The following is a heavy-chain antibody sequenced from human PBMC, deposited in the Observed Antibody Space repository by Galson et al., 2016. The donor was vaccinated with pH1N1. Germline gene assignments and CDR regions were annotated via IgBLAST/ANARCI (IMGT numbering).Heavy chain of an antibody. J-gene: IGHJ6*02. Sequence: SLRLSCAASGSPFSSYAMHWVRQAPGKGLAWVAVVSYDGKNKYLADSVKGRFTIPRDNSKNTVYLQMNSLGPDDTAVYYCARVFEEYFLYGMDVWGQGTTVTVSS. CDR1: GSPFSSYA. CDR2: VSYDGKNK. CDR3: ARVFEEYFLYGMDV. D-gene: IGHD2/OR15-2a*01. V-gene: IGHV3-30*04.